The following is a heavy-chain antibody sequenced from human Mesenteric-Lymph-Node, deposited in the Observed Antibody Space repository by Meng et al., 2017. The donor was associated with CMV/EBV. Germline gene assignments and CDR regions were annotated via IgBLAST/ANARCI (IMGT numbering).Heavy chain of an antibody. J-gene: IGHJ3*02. CDR3: ARLGPIEAFDI. Sequence: ETLSLTCAASGFTVSNIFMTWVRQPPGKGLEWVSSISSSSTYIYYADSVKGRFTVSRDNAKKSLFLQMNSLRAEDTAVYYCARLGPIEAFDIWGQGTMVT. CDR1: GFTVSNIF. CDR2: ISSSSTYI. D-gene: IGHD1-26*01. V-gene: IGHV3-21*01.